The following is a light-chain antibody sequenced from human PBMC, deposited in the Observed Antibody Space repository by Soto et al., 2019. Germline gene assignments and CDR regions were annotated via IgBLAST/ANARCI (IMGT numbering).Light chain of an antibody. CDR3: QQYYRDLERT. CDR2: WAS. Sequence: DIVMTQSPDSLAVSLGERATINCRSSQTVLYRSNNKNYLAWYQQKPGQPPKLLIYWASTRESGVPDRFSGSGSGTDFTLTISSLKAEDVAVYYCQQYYRDLERTFGQGTKVEIK. V-gene: IGKV4-1*01. CDR1: QTVLYRSNNKNY. J-gene: IGKJ1*01.